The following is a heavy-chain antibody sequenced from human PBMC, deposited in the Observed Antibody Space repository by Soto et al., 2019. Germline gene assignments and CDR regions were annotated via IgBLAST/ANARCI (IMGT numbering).Heavy chain of an antibody. J-gene: IGHJ1*01. CDR2: IYYSGST. V-gene: IGHV4-31*03. Sequence: PSETLSLTCTVSGGSISSGGYYWRWIRQHPGKGLEWIGYIYYSGSTYYNPSLKSRVTISVDTSKNQFSLKLSSVTAADTAVYYCAIYFDSDSEFFQHWGQGTLVTVSP. CDR3: AIYFDSDSEFFQH. D-gene: IGHD3-9*01. CDR1: GGSISSGGYY.